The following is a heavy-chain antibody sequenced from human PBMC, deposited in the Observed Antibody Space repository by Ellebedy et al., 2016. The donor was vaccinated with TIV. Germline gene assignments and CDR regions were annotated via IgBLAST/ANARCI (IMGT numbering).Heavy chain of an antibody. J-gene: IGHJ4*02. V-gene: IGHV4-34*01. CDR3: ARENSGYDPDYFDY. CDR2: INHSGST. CDR1: GGSFSGYY. Sequence: MPSETLSLTCAVYGGSFSGYYWSWIRQPPGKGLEWIGEINHSGSTNYNPSLKSRVTISVDTSKNQFSLKLSSVTAADTAVYYCARENSGYDPDYFDYWGQGTLVTVSS. D-gene: IGHD5-12*01.